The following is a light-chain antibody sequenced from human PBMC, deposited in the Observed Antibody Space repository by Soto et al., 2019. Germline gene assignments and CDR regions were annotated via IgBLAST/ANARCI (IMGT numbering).Light chain of an antibody. V-gene: IGLV2-14*01. CDR2: DVS. CDR3: SSYTASNTYV. Sequence: QSALTQPASVSGSPGQSITVSCTGTSSDVGGYNYVSWYRQHPGKVTQLMIFDVSNRPSGVSHRFSGSKSGNTASLTISGLQAEDEADYFCSSYTASNTYVFGTGTKLTVL. J-gene: IGLJ1*01. CDR1: SSDVGGYNY.